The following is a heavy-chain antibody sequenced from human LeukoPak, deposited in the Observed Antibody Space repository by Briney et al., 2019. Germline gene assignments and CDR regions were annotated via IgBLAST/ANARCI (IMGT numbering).Heavy chain of an antibody. CDR2: IFPHDSDT. Sequence: GESLKISCKGSGYSFTSYWIGWVRQMPGKGLEWMGIIFPHDSDTTYSPSFQGQVTISADKSISTAYLQWNSLKASDTAMYYCARSGLLDYWGQGTLVTVSS. D-gene: IGHD3/OR15-3a*01. CDR1: GYSFTSYW. J-gene: IGHJ4*02. V-gene: IGHV5-51*01. CDR3: ARSGLLDY.